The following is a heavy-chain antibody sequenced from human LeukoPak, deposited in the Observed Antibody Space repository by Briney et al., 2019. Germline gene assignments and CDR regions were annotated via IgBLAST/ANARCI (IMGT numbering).Heavy chain of an antibody. V-gene: IGHV4-59*12. Sequence: SETLSLTCTVSGGSISSYYWSWIRQPPGKGLEWIGYIYHSGSTYYNPSLKSRVTISIDTSKNQFSLKLTSVTAADTAMYYCARGDNNGFARPFDRWGQGTLVTVSS. CDR2: IYHSGST. CDR3: ARGDNNGFARPFDR. D-gene: IGHD3-22*01. CDR1: GGSISSYY. J-gene: IGHJ4*02.